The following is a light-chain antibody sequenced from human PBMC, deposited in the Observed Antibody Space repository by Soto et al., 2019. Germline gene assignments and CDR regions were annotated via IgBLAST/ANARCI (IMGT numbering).Light chain of an antibody. V-gene: IGKV3-20*01. CDR3: QHYGSSPGYT. J-gene: IGKJ2*01. Sequence: EIVLTQSPGTLSLSPGERATLSSRASQSVTSSYLAWYQQRPGQAPRLLIYRASSRATGIPDRFSGSGSGTDFTLTISRLEPEDFAVYYCQHYGSSPGYTFGQGTKLEIK. CDR2: RAS. CDR1: QSVTSSY.